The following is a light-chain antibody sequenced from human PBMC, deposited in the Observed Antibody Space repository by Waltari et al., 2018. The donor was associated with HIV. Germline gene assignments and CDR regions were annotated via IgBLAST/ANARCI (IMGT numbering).Light chain of an antibody. Sequence: QSALTQPASVSGSPGQSITISCTGTSSDIGGYNYVSWYQQHPGNPPKLMIYDVSKRPSVVSHRFSGSQSGNTASLTISGLQAEDETDYYCCSYAGSRTWVFGGGTKLTVL. CDR3: CSYAGSRTWV. J-gene: IGLJ3*02. CDR1: SSDIGGYNY. CDR2: DVS. V-gene: IGLV2-23*02.